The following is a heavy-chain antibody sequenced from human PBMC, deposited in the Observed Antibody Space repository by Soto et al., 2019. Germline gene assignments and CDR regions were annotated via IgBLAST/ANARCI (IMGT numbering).Heavy chain of an antibody. J-gene: IGHJ6*02. CDR2: IYHSGST. Sequence: SETLSLTCAVSGGSVSSSNWWSWVRQPPGKGLEWIGEIYHSGSTNYNPSLKSRVTISVDKSKNQFSLKLSSVTAADTAVYYCARDRSSDDYGGNPGNYYYGMDVWGQGTTVTVSS. CDR1: GGSVSSSNW. D-gene: IGHD4-17*01. V-gene: IGHV4-4*02. CDR3: ARDRSSDDYGGNPGNYYYGMDV.